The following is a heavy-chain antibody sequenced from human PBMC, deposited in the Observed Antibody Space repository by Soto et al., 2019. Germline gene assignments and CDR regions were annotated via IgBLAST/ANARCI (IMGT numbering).Heavy chain of an antibody. CDR3: AKEMGYGDYEHYYYYGMDV. J-gene: IGHJ6*02. V-gene: IGHV3-23*01. D-gene: IGHD4-17*01. CDR2: ISGSGGST. Sequence: GGSLRLSCAASGFTFSSYAMSWVRQAPGKGLEWVSAISGSGGSTYYADSVKGRFTISRDNSKNTLYLQMNSLRAEDTAVYYCAKEMGYGDYEHYYYYGMDVWGQGTTVTAP. CDR1: GFTFSSYA.